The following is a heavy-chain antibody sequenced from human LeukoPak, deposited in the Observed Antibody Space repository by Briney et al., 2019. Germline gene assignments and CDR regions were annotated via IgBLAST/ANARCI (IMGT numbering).Heavy chain of an antibody. CDR1: GYSISSGYY. Sequence: PSETLSLTCAVSGYSISSGYYWGWIRQPPGKGLEWIGSIYHSGSTYYNPSLKSRVTISVDTSKNQFSLKLSSVTAADTAAYYCARTRITIFGVVTRFFDYWGQGTLVTVSS. CDR3: ARTRITIFGVVTRFFDY. J-gene: IGHJ4*02. D-gene: IGHD3-3*01. CDR2: IYHSGST. V-gene: IGHV4-38-2*01.